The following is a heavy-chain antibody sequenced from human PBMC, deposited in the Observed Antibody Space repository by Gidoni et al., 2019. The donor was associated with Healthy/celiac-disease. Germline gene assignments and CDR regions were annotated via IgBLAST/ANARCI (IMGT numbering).Heavy chain of an antibody. CDR2: INHSGST. Sequence: QVQLQPWGAGLLKPSETLSLTCAVYGGSFSGYYWSWIRQPPGKGLEWIGEINHSGSTNYNPSLKSRVTISVDTSKNQFSLKLSSVTAADTAVYYCAREGGIFGVVRGYMDVWGKGTTVTVSS. V-gene: IGHV4-34*01. CDR3: AREGGIFGVVRGYMDV. J-gene: IGHJ6*03. CDR1: GGSFSGYY. D-gene: IGHD3-3*01.